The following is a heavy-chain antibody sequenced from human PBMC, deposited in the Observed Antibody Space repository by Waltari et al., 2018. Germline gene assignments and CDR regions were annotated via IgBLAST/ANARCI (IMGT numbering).Heavy chain of an antibody. J-gene: IGHJ4*02. Sequence: EVQLVESGGGLVKPGGSLRLSCAASGFTFSNAWMSWVRQAPRKGLEWVGRIKSKTEGGTTDYAAPVKGRVTISRDDSKNTLYLQMNSLKTEETAVYYCTTAQNYYDSSGYLDYWGQGTLVTVSS. D-gene: IGHD3-22*01. CDR1: GFTFSNAW. CDR2: IKSKTEGGTT. CDR3: TTAQNYYDSSGYLDY. V-gene: IGHV3-15*01.